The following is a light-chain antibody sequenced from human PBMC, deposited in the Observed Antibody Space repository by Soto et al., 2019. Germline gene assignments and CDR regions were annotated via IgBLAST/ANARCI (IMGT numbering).Light chain of an antibody. J-gene: IGKJ2*03. CDR2: AAS. CDR3: QKTSSSPYS. V-gene: IGKV1-39*01. CDR1: QSISNY. Sequence: DIQMTQSPSSLSASVGDKVTITCRTSQSISNYLNWYQQKPGKAPELLIYAASILRSGVPSRFSGSGSGTDFTLTITCLQPEDFATYYCQKTSSSPYSFAQGTKLEIK.